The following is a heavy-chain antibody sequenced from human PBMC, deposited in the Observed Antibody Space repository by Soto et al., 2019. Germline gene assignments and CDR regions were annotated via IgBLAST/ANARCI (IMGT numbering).Heavy chain of an antibody. J-gene: IGHJ4*02. CDR3: ARDREGIAVAGFDY. D-gene: IGHD6-19*01. CDR2: IWSDGRNK. V-gene: IGHV3-33*01. Sequence: QVQLVESGGDVVQPGRSLRLSCAASGFTFSTHGLHWVRQAPGKGLEWVGVIWSDGRNKYYVDSVKGRFTISRDNSRSTLYLQMNSLTVEDTAVYYCARDREGIAVAGFDYWGQGTLVTVSS. CDR1: GFTFSTHG.